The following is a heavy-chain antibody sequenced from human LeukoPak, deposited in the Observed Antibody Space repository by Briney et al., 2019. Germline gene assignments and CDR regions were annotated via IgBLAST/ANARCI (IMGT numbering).Heavy chain of an antibody. CDR3: ARYWEEFYFDY. CDR2: IYTSGST. Sequence: PSETLSLTCAVYGGSFSGYYWSWIRQPAGKGLEWIGRIYTSGSTNYNPSLKSRVTISVDTSKNQFSLKLSSVTAADTAVYYCARYWEEFYFDYWGQGTLVTVSS. CDR1: GGSFSGYY. V-gene: IGHV4-59*10. J-gene: IGHJ4*02. D-gene: IGHD1-26*01.